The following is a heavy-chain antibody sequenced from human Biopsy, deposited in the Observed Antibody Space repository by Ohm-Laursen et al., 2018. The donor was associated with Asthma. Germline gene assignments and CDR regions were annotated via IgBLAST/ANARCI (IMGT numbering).Heavy chain of an antibody. Sequence: GTPSLTCTVSGGSISSYYWSWIRQPPGKGLEWIGYIYYSGSTNYNPSLKSRVTISVDTSKKQISLRLSSVIAADTAVYYCAGFCSGGNCPDHWGQGTLVTVSS. J-gene: IGHJ4*02. CDR2: IYYSGST. V-gene: IGHV4-59*01. D-gene: IGHD2-15*01. CDR1: GGSISSYY. CDR3: AGFCSGGNCPDH.